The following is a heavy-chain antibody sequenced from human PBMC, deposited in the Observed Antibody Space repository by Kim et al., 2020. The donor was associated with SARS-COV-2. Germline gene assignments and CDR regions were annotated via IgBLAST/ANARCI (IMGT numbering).Heavy chain of an antibody. J-gene: IGHJ5*02. CDR1: GFTVSSNY. V-gene: IGHV3-53*01. D-gene: IGHD3-10*01. CDR3: AREILIRGVGYNWFDP. Sequence: GGSLRLSCAASGFTVSSNYMSWVRQAPGKGLEWVSVIYSGGSTYYADSVKGRFTISRDNSKNTLYLQMNSLRAEDTAVYYCAREILIRGVGYNWFDPWGQGTLVTVSS. CDR2: IYSGGST.